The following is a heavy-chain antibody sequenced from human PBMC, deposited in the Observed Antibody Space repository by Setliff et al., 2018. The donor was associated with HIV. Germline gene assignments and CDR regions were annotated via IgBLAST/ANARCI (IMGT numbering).Heavy chain of an antibody. CDR1: GGSISSYDYN. D-gene: IGHD1-26*01. CDR2: IYYTGRT. Sequence: SETLSLTCTVSGGSISSYDYNWGWIRQPPGKGLEWIANIYYTGRTYYNPSLKSRVTISVDTSKNQFSLKVTSLTAADTAVYYCARYRRGAEWFDPWGQGTPVTVSS. J-gene: IGHJ5*02. V-gene: IGHV4-39*01. CDR3: ARYRRGAEWFDP.